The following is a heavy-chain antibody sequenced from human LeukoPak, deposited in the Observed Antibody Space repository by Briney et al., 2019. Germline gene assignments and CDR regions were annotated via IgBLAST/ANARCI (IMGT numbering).Heavy chain of an antibody. CDR3: ARVRLQPRTLLDDAFDI. CDR2: ISSRGSTI. Sequence: GGSLRLSCAASGFTFGDYYMSWIRQAPGKGLEWVSYISSRGSTIYYADSLKGRFTISRDNAKNSLYLQMNSLGAEDTAVYYCARVRLQPRTLLDDAFDIWGQGTMVTVSS. V-gene: IGHV3-11*04. J-gene: IGHJ3*02. D-gene: IGHD1-14*01. CDR1: GFTFGDYY.